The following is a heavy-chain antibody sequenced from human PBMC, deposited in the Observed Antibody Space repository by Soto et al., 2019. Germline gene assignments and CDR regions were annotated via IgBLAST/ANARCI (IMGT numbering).Heavy chain of an antibody. V-gene: IGHV4-61*01. Sequence: QVQLQESGPGLVKPSETLSLTCTVSGGSVSSGSYYWSWIRQPPGKALEWIGYIYYRGSTNYNPSLKSRVTRSVDTSKNQFSLKMSSVTAADTAVYYCARGYYGSGSYYNVDWFDPWGQGTLVTVSP. J-gene: IGHJ5*02. CDR2: IYYRGST. CDR1: GGSVSSGSYY. CDR3: ARGYYGSGSYYNVDWFDP. D-gene: IGHD3-10*01.